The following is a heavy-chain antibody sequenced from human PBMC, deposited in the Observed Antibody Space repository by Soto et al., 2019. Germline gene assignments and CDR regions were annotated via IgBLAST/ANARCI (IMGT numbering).Heavy chain of an antibody. CDR3: ARGGPELATIGSFDY. CDR1: GYTFINYY. J-gene: IGHJ4*02. V-gene: IGHV1-46*01. D-gene: IGHD5-12*01. Sequence: QVQVVQSGAEVKKPGASVKVSCKASGYTFINYYMHWVRQAPGQGLEWIERIIPSDGSTHYAQRFQDRGIMTRDTSTSTVYMELNSLRSEDSAVYYCARGGPELATIGSFDYWGQGTLVTVSS. CDR2: IIPSDGST.